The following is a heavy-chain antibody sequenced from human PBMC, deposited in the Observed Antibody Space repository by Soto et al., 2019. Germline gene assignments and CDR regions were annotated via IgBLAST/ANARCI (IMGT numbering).Heavy chain of an antibody. CDR1: GGTLSSYA. V-gene: IGHV1-69*06. Sequence: SVKVSCKASGGTLSSYAISWVRQAPGQGLEWMGGIIPIFGTANYAQKFQGRVTITADKSTSTAYMELSSLRSEDTAVYYCAREGGDSSSWHRAYYYYGMDVWG. D-gene: IGHD6-13*01. CDR2: IIPIFGTA. J-gene: IGHJ6*02. CDR3: AREGGDSSSWHRAYYYYGMDV.